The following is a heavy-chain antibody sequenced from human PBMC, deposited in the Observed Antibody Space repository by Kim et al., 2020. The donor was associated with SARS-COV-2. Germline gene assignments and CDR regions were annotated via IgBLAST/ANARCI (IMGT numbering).Heavy chain of an antibody. J-gene: IGHJ6*02. V-gene: IGHV3-7*05. D-gene: IGHD2-21*01. CDR1: GFTFGKYW. Sequence: GGSLRLSCAASGFTFGKYWMSWVRQAPGKGLEWVANIKEDESESYYVDSVKGRFTISRDNSKNSLFLQMNSLRGEDTAIYYCARENGDIVVRPVSGHYGFDVWGQGTAVTVSS. CDR3: ARENGDIVVRPVSGHYGFDV. CDR2: IKEDESES.